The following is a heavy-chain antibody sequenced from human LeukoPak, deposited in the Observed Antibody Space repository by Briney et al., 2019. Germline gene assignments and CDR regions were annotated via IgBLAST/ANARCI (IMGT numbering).Heavy chain of an antibody. CDR2: RSHGGDT. CDR3: ARNYGDYLPDY. CDR1: GYSISSGYY. D-gene: IGHD4-17*01. J-gene: IGHJ4*02. V-gene: IGHV4-38-2*02. Sequence: SSETLSLTCTVSGYSISSGYYWGWIRQPPGKGLEWIGSRSHGGDTYWKPSLKSRVTMSVDTSKNQFFLRLSAVTAADTAVYYCARNYGDYLPDYWGQGILVTVSS.